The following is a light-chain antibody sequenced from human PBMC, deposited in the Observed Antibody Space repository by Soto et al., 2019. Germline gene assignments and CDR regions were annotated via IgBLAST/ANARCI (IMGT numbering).Light chain of an antibody. V-gene: IGKV3-20*01. Sequence: EIVLTQSPGTLSLSPGERATLSCRASQSLSRNYLAWYQQTPGQAPRLLIYGASSRATGTPDRFSGSGSGRDFTLTISRLEPEDFAIYFCQQYDTSPLYTFGQGSRLEIK. CDR1: QSLSRNY. J-gene: IGKJ2*01. CDR3: QQYDTSPLYT. CDR2: GAS.